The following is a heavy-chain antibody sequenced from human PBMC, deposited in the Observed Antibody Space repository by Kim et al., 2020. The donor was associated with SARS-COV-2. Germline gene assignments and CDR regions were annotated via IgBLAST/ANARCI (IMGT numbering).Heavy chain of an antibody. J-gene: IGHJ4*02. D-gene: IGHD6-13*01. V-gene: IGHV1-2*06. Sequence: ASVKVSCKASGYTFTGYYMHWVRQAPGQGLEWMGRINPNSGGTNYAQKFQGRVTMTRDTSISTAYMELSRLRSDDTAVYYCANILRAAGGFDYWGQGTLVTVSS. CDR2: INPNSGGT. CDR1: GYTFTGYY. CDR3: ANILRAAGGFDY.